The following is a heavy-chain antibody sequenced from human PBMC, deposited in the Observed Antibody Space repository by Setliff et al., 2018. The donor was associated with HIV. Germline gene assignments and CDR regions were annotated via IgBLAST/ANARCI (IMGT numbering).Heavy chain of an antibody. V-gene: IGHV1-18*01. CDR1: GYTFAGYG. CDR2: INIYTGDR. CDR3: ATLRSTSGWYPTGY. J-gene: IGHJ4*02. Sequence: ASVKVSCKASGYTFAGYGIHWVRQAPGQGLEWVGWINIYTGDRTYADNFQDRVTMTEDTSTNTAYMELSSLRSEDTAVYYCATLRSTSGWYPTGYWGQGTLVTVSS. D-gene: IGHD6-19*01.